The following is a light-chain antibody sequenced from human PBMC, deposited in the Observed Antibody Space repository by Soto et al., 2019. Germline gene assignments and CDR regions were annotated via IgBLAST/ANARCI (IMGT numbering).Light chain of an antibody. CDR1: QSVSSH. CDR3: VQRTTWPWT. J-gene: IGKJ1*01. CDR2: DAS. Sequence: EIVLTQSPGTLSFSPGERATLYCRASQSVSSHLAWYQQKPGQAPRLLIYDASNRATGIPARFSGSGSGTDFTLTISSLEPEDFAVYHCVQRTTWPWTCGQGSKVEIK. V-gene: IGKV3-11*01.